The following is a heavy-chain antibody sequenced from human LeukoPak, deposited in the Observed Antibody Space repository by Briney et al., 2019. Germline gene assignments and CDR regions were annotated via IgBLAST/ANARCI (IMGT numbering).Heavy chain of an antibody. D-gene: IGHD3-10*01. CDR2: IKYDGSEQ. J-gene: IGHJ4*02. CDR1: GFTFSSYA. CDR3: ARDYGWSFAN. V-gene: IGHV3-7*03. Sequence: GGSLRLSCAASGFTFSSYAMSWVRQAPGKGPEWVANIKYDGSEQYYVDSVKGRFSISRDNTKNLLYLQMNSLRVEDTAVYYCARDYGWSFANWGQGTLVTVSS.